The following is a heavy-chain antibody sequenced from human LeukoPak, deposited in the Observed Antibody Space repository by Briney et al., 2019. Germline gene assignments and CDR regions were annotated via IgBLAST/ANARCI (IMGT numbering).Heavy chain of an antibody. J-gene: IGHJ4*02. V-gene: IGHV4-39*01. D-gene: IGHD5-24*01. CDR2: IYYSGST. CDR3: ASLEEMATTIDY. CDR1: GGSISSSSYS. Sequence: SETLSLTCTVSGGSISSSSYSWGWIRQPPGKGLEWIGSIYYSGSTYYNPSLKSRVTISVDTSKNQFSLKLSSVTAADTAVYYCASLEEMATTIDYWGQGTLVTVSS.